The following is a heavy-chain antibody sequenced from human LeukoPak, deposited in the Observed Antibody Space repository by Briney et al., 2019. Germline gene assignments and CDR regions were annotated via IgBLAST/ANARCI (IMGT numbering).Heavy chain of an antibody. D-gene: IGHD3-3*01. CDR3: ANTNMVFWSGYSFWFDP. V-gene: IGHV3-23*01. CDR2: ISGSGGST. Sequence: PGGSLRLSCAASGFTFSSYDMSWVRQAPGKGLEWVSAISGSGGSTYYADSVKGRFTISRDNSKNTLYLQMNSLRAEDTAVYYCANTNMVFWSGYSFWFDPWGQGTLVTVSS. J-gene: IGHJ5*02. CDR1: GFTFSSYD.